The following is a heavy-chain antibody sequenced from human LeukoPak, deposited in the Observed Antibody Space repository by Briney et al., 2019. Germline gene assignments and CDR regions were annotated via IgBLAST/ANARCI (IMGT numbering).Heavy chain of an antibody. CDR3: ARGGRVGAARWYFDL. D-gene: IGHD2-15*01. CDR2: ISRSSSSI. Sequence: PGGSLRLSCAASGFTFSSYIMNWVRQAPGKGLEWVSSISRSSSSIYYADSVKGRFTISRDNAKNSLYLQMNSLRAEDTAVYYCARGGRVGAARWYFDLWGRGTLVTVSS. CDR1: GFTFSSYI. J-gene: IGHJ2*01. V-gene: IGHV3-21*01.